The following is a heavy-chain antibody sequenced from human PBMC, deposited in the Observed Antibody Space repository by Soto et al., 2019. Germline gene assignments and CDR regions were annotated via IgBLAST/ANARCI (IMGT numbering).Heavy chain of an antibody. J-gene: IGHJ6*02. V-gene: IGHV4-30-2*01. CDR3: ARGHYYYAMDV. Sequence: PSETLSLTCAVSGGSVSSGVFSWNWIRQPPGQGLEWIGYISHGGSPHYTPSLRGRVSISVDRSTNVISLNLTSMTPADTAVYFCARGHYYYAMDVWGQGTTVTVS. CDR1: GGSVSSGVFS. CDR2: ISHGGSP.